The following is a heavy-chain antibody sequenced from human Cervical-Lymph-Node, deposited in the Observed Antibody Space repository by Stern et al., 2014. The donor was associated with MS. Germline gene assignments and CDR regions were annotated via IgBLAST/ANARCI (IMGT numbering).Heavy chain of an antibody. D-gene: IGHD4-23*01. CDR1: GFTFSNSG. CDR2: ISYDESVR. J-gene: IGHJ4*02. V-gene: IGHV3-30*18. Sequence: AQLVASGAGVVPPGRSLGLSCAASGFTFSNSGMHWVRPAPGRGLEWVARISYDESVRIYADSVKGQFTISRDTSKNTLYLQMNSLRADDTAVYYCAKAPVVYSAPLDYWGQGTLVTVSS. CDR3: AKAPVVYSAPLDY.